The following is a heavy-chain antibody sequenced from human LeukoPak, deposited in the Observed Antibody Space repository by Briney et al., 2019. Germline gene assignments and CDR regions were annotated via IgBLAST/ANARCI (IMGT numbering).Heavy chain of an antibody. CDR1: GFTFRSYS. CDR3: ARALDIVVVNDY. J-gene: IGHJ4*02. D-gene: IGHD2-15*01. V-gene: IGHV3-48*01. CDR2: ISSSSSTI. Sequence: GGSLRLSCAASGFTFRSYSMNWVRQAPGKGLEWVSYISSSSSTIYYADSVKGRFTISRDNAKDSLYLQMNSLRAEDMAVYYCARALDIVVVNDYWGQGTLVTVSS.